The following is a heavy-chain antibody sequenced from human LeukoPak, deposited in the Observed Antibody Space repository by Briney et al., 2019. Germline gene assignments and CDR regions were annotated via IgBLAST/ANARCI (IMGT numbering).Heavy chain of an antibody. V-gene: IGHV3-30*02. J-gene: IGHJ4*02. CDR3: AKDPPYRGVVVVPAAP. CDR1: GFTFSSYG. D-gene: IGHD2-2*01. CDR2: IRYDGSNK. Sequence: PGGSLRLSCAASGFTFSSYGMHWVRQAPGKGLEWVAFIRYDGSNKYYADSVKGRFTISRDNSKNTLYLQTNSLRAEDTAVYYCAKDPPYRGVVVVPAAPWGQGTLVTVSS.